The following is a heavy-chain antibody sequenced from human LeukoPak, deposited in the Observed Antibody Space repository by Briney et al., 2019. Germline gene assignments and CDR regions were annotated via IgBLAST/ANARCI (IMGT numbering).Heavy chain of an antibody. CDR3: AGDPVSDNAWGWFDS. D-gene: IGHD3-16*01. J-gene: IGHJ5*01. V-gene: IGHV3-7*01. CDR1: GFIFSRAW. Sequence: VGSLRLSRAASGFIFSRAWTSCVPHSPGKGLGWVAKINGDGSEEHYTDSVKGRFTTSRANPRRSLYLQISKLRHEDTPVFYFAGDPVSDNAWGWFDSWGQGTVVTVSS. CDR2: INGDGSEE.